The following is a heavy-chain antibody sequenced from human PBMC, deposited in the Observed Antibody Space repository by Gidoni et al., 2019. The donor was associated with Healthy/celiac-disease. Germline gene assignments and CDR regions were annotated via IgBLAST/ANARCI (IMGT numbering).Heavy chain of an antibody. CDR1: GGTFSSYA. Sequence: QVQLVQSGAEVKKPGSSVKVSCKASGGTFSSYAISWVRQAPGQGLEWMGGIIPIFGTANYAQKFQGRVTITADESTSTAYMELSSLRSEDTAVYYCARGPPGLNDYYDSSGYYFWGQGTLVTVSS. CDR3: ARGPPGLNDYYDSSGYYF. D-gene: IGHD3-22*01. V-gene: IGHV1-69*01. CDR2: IIPIFGTA. J-gene: IGHJ4*02.